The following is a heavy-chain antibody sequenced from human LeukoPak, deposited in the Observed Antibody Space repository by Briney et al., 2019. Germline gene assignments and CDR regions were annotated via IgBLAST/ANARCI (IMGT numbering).Heavy chain of an antibody. D-gene: IGHD5-18*01. J-gene: IGHJ3*02. CDR2: IRYDGSNK. V-gene: IGHV3-30*02. CDR1: GFTFSSYG. CDR3: ARDRKWDTAMVDDAFDI. Sequence: GGSLRLSCAASGFTFSSYGMHWVRQAPGKGLEWVAFIRYDGSNKYYADSVKGRFTISRDNSKNTLYLQMNSLRAEDTAVYYCARDRKWDTAMVDDAFDIWGQGTMVTVSS.